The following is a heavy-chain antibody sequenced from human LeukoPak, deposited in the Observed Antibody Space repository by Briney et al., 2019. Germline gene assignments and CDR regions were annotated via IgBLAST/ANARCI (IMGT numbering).Heavy chain of an antibody. D-gene: IGHD4-11*01. V-gene: IGHV1-69*05. CDR1: GGIFSSYG. CDR2: IIPMFGAT. Sequence: SVKVSCKASGGIFSSYGISWVRQAPGQGLEWMGRIIPMFGATNYAQKFQGRVTVTTDESTSTAYMELSSLRPEDTAVYYCARGSYSDYIFDYWGQGTLVTVSS. CDR3: ARGSYSDYIFDY. J-gene: IGHJ4*02.